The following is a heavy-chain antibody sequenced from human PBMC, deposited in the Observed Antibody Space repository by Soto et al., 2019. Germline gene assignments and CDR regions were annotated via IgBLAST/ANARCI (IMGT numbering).Heavy chain of an antibody. V-gene: IGHV4-59*01. CDR1: GGSISSYY. D-gene: IGHD5-12*01. CDR3: AREYGGYADY. J-gene: IGHJ4*02. Sequence: QVQLQESGPGLVKPSETLSLTCTVSGGSISSYYWSWIRQPPGKGLEWIGYIYYSGSSNYNPSLKSRVTISVDTSKNQFSLQLSSVPAADTAVYYCAREYGGYADYWGQGALVTVSS. CDR2: IYYSGSS.